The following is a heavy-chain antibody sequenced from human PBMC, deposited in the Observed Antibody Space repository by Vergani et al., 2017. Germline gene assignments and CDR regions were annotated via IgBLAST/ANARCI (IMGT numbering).Heavy chain of an antibody. Sequence: EVQLLESGGSLKQPGGSVRLSCAASGFTFSTYAMHWVRQAPGKGLDWVSALTGGGGSTYYADSFKGRFIISRDNSRDTLYLQMNSLRPEDTAVYYCAKANPRNSGYDYLYYYPAMDVWGQGTTVTVSS. V-gene: IGHV3-23*01. J-gene: IGHJ6*02. CDR2: LTGGGGST. CDR1: GFTFSTYA. D-gene: IGHD5-12*01. CDR3: AKANPRNSGYDYLYYYPAMDV.